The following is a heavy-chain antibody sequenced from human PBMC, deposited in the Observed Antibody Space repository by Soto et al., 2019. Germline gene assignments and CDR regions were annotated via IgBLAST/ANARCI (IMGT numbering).Heavy chain of an antibody. J-gene: IGHJ4*02. CDR2: IYYSGST. CDR3: ARVHGDYAPFDY. Sequence: QVQLQESGPGLVKPSETLSLTCTVSGGSISSYYWSWIRQPPGKGLEWIGYIYYSGSTNYNPSLKSRVTISVDTSKNQFSLKLSSVTAADTAVYYCARVHGDYAPFDYWCQGTLVTVSS. D-gene: IGHD4-17*01. V-gene: IGHV4-59*01. CDR1: GGSISSYY.